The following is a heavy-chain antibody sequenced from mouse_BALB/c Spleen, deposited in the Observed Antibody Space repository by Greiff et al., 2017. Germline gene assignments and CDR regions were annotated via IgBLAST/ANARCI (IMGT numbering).Heavy chain of an antibody. Sequence: EVKLVESGGGLVKPGGSLKLSCAASGFTFSDYYMYWVRQTPEKRLEWVATISDGGSYTYYPDSVKGRFTISRDNAKNNLYLQMSSLKSEDTAMYYCARAGGNYNYYAMDYWGQGTSVTVSS. CDR3: ARAGGNYNYYAMDY. V-gene: IGHV5-4*02. D-gene: IGHD2-1*01. J-gene: IGHJ4*01. CDR2: ISDGGSYT. CDR1: GFTFSDYY.